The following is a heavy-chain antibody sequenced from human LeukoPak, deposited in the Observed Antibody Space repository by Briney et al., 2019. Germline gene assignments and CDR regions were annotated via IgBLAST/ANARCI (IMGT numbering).Heavy chain of an antibody. CDR2: ISSSSSYI. D-gene: IGHD6-6*01. CDR1: GFTFSSYS. J-gene: IGHJ4*02. V-gene: IGHV3-21*01. CDR3: TRDEDFYSSSSDY. Sequence: GGSLRLSCAASGFTFSSYSMNWVRQAPGKGLEWVSFISSSSSYIYYADSVRGRFTISRDNAKNSLYLQMNSLRAEDTAVYYCTRDEDFYSSSSDYWGQGTLVTVSS.